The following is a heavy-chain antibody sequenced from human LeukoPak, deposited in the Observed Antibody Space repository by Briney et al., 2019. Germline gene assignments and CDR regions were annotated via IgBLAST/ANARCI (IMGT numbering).Heavy chain of an antibody. V-gene: IGHV4-61*08. J-gene: IGHJ5*02. CDR3: ARSRAFNSGAFDP. CDR2: IYYSGST. D-gene: IGHD1-26*01. CDR1: GGSISSGGYY. Sequence: PSETLSLTCTVSGGSISSGGYYWSWIRQPPGKGLEWIGCIYYSGSTNYNPSLKSRVTISVDTSKNQFSLRLNSVTAADTAVYYCARSRAFNSGAFDPWGQGSLVTVSS.